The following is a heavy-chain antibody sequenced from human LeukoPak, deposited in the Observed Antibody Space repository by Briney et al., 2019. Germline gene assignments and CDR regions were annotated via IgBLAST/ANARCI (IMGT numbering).Heavy chain of an antibody. CDR1: GFTFSSYS. V-gene: IGHV3-21*01. D-gene: IGHD1-20*01. CDR3: ARDNFRPGKFAFDI. Sequence: PGGSLRLSCAASGFTFSSYSMNWVRQAPGKGLEWVSSISSSSSYIYYADSVKGRFTISRDNAKNSLYLQMNSLRAEDTAVYYCARDNFRPGKFAFDIWGQGTMVTVSS. J-gene: IGHJ3*02. CDR2: ISSSSSYI.